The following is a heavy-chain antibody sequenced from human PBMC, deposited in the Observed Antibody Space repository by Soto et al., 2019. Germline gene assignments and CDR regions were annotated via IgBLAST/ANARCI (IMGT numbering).Heavy chain of an antibody. CDR1: GYTFISYG. D-gene: IGHD3-10*01. CDR2: ISTYNGNT. CDR3: AGDITMVRGVSAD. V-gene: IGHV1-18*01. Sequence: ASVKVSCKASGYTFISYGISWVRQAPGQGLEWMGWISTYNGNTNYAQKLQGRVSMTTDISTSTAYMELRSLRSDDTAVYYCAGDITMVRGVSADWGQGTLGTVSS. J-gene: IGHJ4*02.